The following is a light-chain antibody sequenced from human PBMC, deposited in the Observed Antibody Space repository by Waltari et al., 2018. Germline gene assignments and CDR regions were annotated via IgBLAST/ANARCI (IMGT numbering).Light chain of an antibody. V-gene: IGLV6-57*02. CDR1: GANIANNY. J-gene: IGLJ2*01. CDR3: QSYDHNNVL. CDR2: EDN. Sequence: MLTQPHSVSESLGKTVTISCTGSGANIANNYVQWYQQRPGSAPTTVIYEDNRRPSGVPDRFSGSIDSSSSSASLTISGLKTEDEADYYCQSYDHNNVLFGGGTKLTVL.